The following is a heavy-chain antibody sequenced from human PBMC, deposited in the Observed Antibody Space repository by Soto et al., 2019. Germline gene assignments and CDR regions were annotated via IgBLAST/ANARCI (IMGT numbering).Heavy chain of an antibody. CDR1: GGSVRSIGYY. Sequence: SETLSLPCTVSGGSVRSIGYYWAWIRQPPGKGLEWIGSLYSSGKTYRNPSHKSRVTMSDDTSKNQLSLRLSSVTAADTAVYYCARLIVGFTEPIDYWGQGTLVTVSS. CDR2: LYSSGKT. CDR3: ARLIVGFTEPIDY. J-gene: IGHJ4*02. V-gene: IGHV4-39*01. D-gene: IGHD3-16*02.